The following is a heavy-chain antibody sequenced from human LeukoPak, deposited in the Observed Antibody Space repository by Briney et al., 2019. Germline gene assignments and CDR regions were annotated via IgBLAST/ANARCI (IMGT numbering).Heavy chain of an antibody. CDR3: ARDIHCSGGSCYPNDAFDI. CDR2: IYYSGST. Sequence: SETLSLTCTVSGGSLSSYYWSWIRQPPGKGLEWIGYIYYSGSTNYNPSLKSRVTISVDTSKNQFSLKLSSVTAADTAVYYCARDIHCSGGSCYPNDAFDIWGQGTMVTVSS. V-gene: IGHV4-59*01. CDR1: GGSLSSYY. J-gene: IGHJ3*02. D-gene: IGHD2-15*01.